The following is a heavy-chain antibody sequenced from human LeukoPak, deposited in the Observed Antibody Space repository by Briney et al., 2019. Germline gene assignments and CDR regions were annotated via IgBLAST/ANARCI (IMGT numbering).Heavy chain of an antibody. CDR3: ARDQSIVVVPAATHYYYYYGMDV. D-gene: IGHD2-2*01. CDR1: GYTFTSYG. V-gene: IGHV1-18*01. J-gene: IGHJ6*02. Sequence: ASVKVSCKASGYTFTSYGISWVRQAPGQGLEWMGWISAYNGNTNYAQKLQGRVTMTTDTSTSTAYMELRSLRSDDTAVYYCARDQSIVVVPAATHYYYYYGMDVWGQGTTVTVSS. CDR2: ISAYNGNT.